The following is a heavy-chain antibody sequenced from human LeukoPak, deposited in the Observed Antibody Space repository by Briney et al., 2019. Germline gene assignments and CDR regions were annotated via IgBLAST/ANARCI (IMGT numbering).Heavy chain of an antibody. D-gene: IGHD6-19*01. Sequence: GGSLRLSCAASGFTFSSYAMSWVRQAPGKGLEWLADIKEDGSKEYFVDSVKGRFTISRDNTKNSVYLQMNSLRAEDTAVYYCARDFGDSSGWYNDYWGQGTLVIVSS. CDR2: IKEDGSKE. J-gene: IGHJ4*02. CDR3: ARDFGDSSGWYNDY. CDR1: GFTFSSYA. V-gene: IGHV3-7*01.